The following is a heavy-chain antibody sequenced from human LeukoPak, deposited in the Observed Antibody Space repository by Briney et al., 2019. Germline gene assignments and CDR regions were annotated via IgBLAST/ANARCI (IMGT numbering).Heavy chain of an antibody. D-gene: IGHD5-18*01. CDR2: IYSGGST. Sequence: GGSLRLSCAASGFTVGSNYMSWVRQAPGKGLEWVSVIYSGGSTYYADSVKGRFTISRDNSKNTLYLQMNSLRAEDTAVYYCARDIYSYGSRYFDYWGQGTLVTVSS. CDR3: ARDIYSYGSRYFDY. CDR1: GFTVGSNY. J-gene: IGHJ4*02. V-gene: IGHV3-66*01.